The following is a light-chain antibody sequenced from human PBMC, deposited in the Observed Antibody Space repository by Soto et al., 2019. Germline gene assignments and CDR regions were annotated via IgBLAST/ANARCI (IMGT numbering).Light chain of an antibody. V-gene: IGLV3-21*02. CDR3: QVWDSSSDHPYV. CDR1: NIGSKS. Sequence: SYALTQPHSVSVALGQTARITCGGNNIGSKSVHWYQQKPGQAHVLVVYDDSDRPSGIPERFSGSNSGNTATLTISRVEAGDEADYYWQVWDSSSDHPYVFGTGTKVTVL. CDR2: DDS. J-gene: IGLJ1*01.